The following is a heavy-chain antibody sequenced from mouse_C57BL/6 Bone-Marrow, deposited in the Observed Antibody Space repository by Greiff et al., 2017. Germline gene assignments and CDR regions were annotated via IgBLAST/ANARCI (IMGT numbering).Heavy chain of an antibody. V-gene: IGHV1-81*01. J-gene: IGHJ2*01. CDR2: IYPRSGNT. CDR1: GYTFTSYG. D-gene: IGHD2-4*01. CDR3: ARGDDYPFDY. Sequence: QVQLKQSGAELARPGASVKLSCKASGYTFTSYGISWVKQRTGQGLEWIGEIYPRSGNTYYNEKFKGKATLTADKSSSTAYMELRSLTSEDSAVYFCARGDDYPFDYWGQGTTRTVSS.